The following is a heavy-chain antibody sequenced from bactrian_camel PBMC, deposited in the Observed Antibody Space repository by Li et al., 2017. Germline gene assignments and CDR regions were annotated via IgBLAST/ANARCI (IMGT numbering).Heavy chain of an antibody. D-gene: IGHD5*01. CDR2: VNRGGDIS. Sequence: HVQLVESGGGLVQPGGSLRLSCAASGFYSSTYWMFWVRQGPGKGLEWVSSVNRGGDISYYADSVKGRFTISRDNAVNTVYLQMNSQKSEDTAVYHCVGDIATSLPPRWGQGTQVTVS. CDR1: GFYSSTYW. J-gene: IGHJ4*01. CDR3: VGDIATSLPPR. V-gene: IGHV3S1*01.